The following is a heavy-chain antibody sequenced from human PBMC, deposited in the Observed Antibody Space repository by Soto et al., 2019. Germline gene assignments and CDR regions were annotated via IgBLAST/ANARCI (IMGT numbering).Heavy chain of an antibody. CDR1: GFTFSSYA. J-gene: IGHJ6*02. V-gene: IGHV3-30-3*01. Sequence: QVQLVESGGGVVQPGRSLRLSCAASGFTFSSYAMHWVRQAPGKGLVWVAVISYDGSNKYYADSVKGRFTISRDNSKNTLYLQMNSLRAEATAVYYCARGEDIVLVPAAKEEGMDVWGQGTTVTVSS. CDR2: ISYDGSNK. CDR3: ARGEDIVLVPAAKEEGMDV. D-gene: IGHD2-2*01.